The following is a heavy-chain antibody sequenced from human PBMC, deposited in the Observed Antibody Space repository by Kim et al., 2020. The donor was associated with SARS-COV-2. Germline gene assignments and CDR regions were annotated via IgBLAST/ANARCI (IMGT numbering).Heavy chain of an antibody. CDR3: ARDYYGSGSPPYFYGLDV. Sequence: GRSLRLSCAASGFTFSNHGMHWVRQAPGKGLEWVALIWYDGSLKFYADSVKGRFTISRDNSKNTLYLQMNTLRVEDEAVYYCARDYYGSGSPPYFYGLDVWGQGTTVAVSS. J-gene: IGHJ6*02. V-gene: IGHV3-33*01. CDR2: IWYDGSLK. CDR1: GFTFSNHG. D-gene: IGHD3-10*01.